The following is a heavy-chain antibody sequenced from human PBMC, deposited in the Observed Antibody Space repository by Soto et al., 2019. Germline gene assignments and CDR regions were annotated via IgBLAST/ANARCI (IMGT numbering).Heavy chain of an antibody. CDR1: GFTFSSYS. CDR2: ISSSSSYI. Sequence: VGSLRLSCAASGFTFSSYSMNWVRQAPGKGLEWVSSISSSSSYIYYADSVKGRFTISRDNAKNSLYLQMNSLRAEDTAVYYCARGGQLVGMDVWGQGTTVTVPS. J-gene: IGHJ6*02. D-gene: IGHD6-6*01. V-gene: IGHV3-21*01. CDR3: ARGGQLVGMDV.